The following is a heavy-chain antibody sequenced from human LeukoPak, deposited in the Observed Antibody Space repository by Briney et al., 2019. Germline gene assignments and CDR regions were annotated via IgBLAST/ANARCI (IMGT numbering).Heavy chain of an antibody. J-gene: IGHJ2*01. CDR1: GFTLSDYS. V-gene: IGHV3-21*01. Sequence: GGSLRLSCAASGFTLSDYSMNWVRQTPGKGLEWVSSISSSSTFIYYVDSVKGRFTISRENAKNSLYLQMNSLRAGDTAVYYCARAAYSSTWYSRYFDLWGRGTLVTVSS. CDR2: ISSSSTFI. D-gene: IGHD6-13*01. CDR3: ARAAYSSTWYSRYFDL.